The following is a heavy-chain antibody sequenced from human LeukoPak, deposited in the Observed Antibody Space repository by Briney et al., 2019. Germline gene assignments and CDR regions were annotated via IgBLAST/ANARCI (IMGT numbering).Heavy chain of an antibody. D-gene: IGHD3-10*01. CDR2: INHSGST. J-gene: IGHJ4*02. CDR3: ARGARGDYFDY. Sequence: SSETLSLTCAVYGGSFSGYYWSWIRQPPGKGLEWIGEINHSGSTNYNPSLKSRVTISVDTSKNQFSLKLSSVTAADTAVYYCARGARGDYFDYWGQGTLVTVSS. V-gene: IGHV4-34*01. CDR1: GGSFSGYY.